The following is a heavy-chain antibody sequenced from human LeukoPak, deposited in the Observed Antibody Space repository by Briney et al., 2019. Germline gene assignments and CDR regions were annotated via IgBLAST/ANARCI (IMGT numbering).Heavy chain of an antibody. Sequence: SETLSLTCTVSAGSISAYYWTWIRQPPGKGLEWIGYTSDSGSSNYKSSLKSRVSMSVDTSKRQFSLTLTSVTAADTAVYYCARIVRQDGGYLDLWGRGSLVTASS. V-gene: IGHV4-59*08. J-gene: IGHJ2*01. CDR1: AGSISAYY. CDR2: TSDSGSS. D-gene: IGHD3-16*02. CDR3: ARIVRQDGGYLDL.